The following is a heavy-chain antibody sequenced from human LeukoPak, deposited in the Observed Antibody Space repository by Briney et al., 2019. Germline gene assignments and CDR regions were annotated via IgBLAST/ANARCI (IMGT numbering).Heavy chain of an antibody. CDR2: IIPILGIA. V-gene: IGHV1-69*04. Sequence: AASVKVSCKASGGTFSSYAISWVRQAPGQGLEWMGRIIPILGIANYAQKFQGRVTITADKSTSTAYMELSSLRSEDTAVYYCAREPRSVVYCSSTSCSQTYYYYYGMDVWGQGTTVTVSS. J-gene: IGHJ6*02. CDR3: AREPRSVVYCSSTSCSQTYYYYYGMDV. D-gene: IGHD2-2*01. CDR1: GGTFSSYA.